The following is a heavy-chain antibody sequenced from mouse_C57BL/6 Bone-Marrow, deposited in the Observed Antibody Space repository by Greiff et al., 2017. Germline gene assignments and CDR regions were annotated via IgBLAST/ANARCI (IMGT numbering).Heavy chain of an antibody. CDR1: GYTFTSYW. Sequence: VQLQQSGAELAKPGASVKLSCKASGYTFTSYWMHWVKQRPGQGLEWIGYINPSSGYTKYNQKFKDKATLTADKSASTAYMQLSSLTDEDSAVYDCARGNWDALAYWGQGTLVTVSA. CDR2: INPSSGYT. D-gene: IGHD4-1*01. V-gene: IGHV1-7*01. J-gene: IGHJ3*01. CDR3: ARGNWDALAY.